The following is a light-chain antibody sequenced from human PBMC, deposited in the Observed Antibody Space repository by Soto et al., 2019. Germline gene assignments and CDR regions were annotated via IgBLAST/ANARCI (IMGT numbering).Light chain of an antibody. CDR3: SSYTSSRTL. CDR2: AVT. Sequence: QSALTQPASVSGSPGQSITISCTGTSSDVGGYNYVSWYQQHPGKAPKLMIYAVTDRPSGASSRFSGSKSGNTASLTISGLQAEDEADYYCSSYTSSRTLFGTGTRSPS. CDR1: SSDVGGYNY. J-gene: IGLJ1*01. V-gene: IGLV2-14*01.